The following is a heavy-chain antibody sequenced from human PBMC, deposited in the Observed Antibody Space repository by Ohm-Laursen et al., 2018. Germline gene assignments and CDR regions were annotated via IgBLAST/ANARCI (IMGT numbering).Heavy chain of an antibody. J-gene: IGHJ3*02. CDR2: IHSSGST. V-gene: IGHV4-4*07. CDR3: ARRDITKAFNI. CDR1: GGSISDYY. Sequence: GTLSLTCTVSGGSISDYYWSWIRQPAGKGLEWIGRIHSSGSTNYNPSLQSRVTMSEDTSKNQFSLRLSSVTAADTAVYFCARRDITKAFNIWGQGTLVTVSS. D-gene: IGHD2-21*02.